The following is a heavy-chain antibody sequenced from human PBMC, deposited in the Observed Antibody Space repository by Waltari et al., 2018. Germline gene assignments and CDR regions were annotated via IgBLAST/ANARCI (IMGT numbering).Heavy chain of an antibody. D-gene: IGHD2-8*02. CDR1: GVPFSTFW. V-gene: IGHV3-7*01. J-gene: IGHJ4*02. CDR2: IRKDGSEK. Sequence: EVQLVESGGGLVQPGGSLRLSCAASGVPFSTFWMSWVRQAPGKGLEWVANIRKDGSEKYYVDSVKGRFTISRDNAKNSLYLQMNSLRAEDTAVYYCATSLDTAGEYWGQGTLVTVSS. CDR3: ATSLDTAGEY.